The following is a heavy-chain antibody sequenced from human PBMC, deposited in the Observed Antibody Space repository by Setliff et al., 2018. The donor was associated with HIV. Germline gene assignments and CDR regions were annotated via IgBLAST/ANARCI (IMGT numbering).Heavy chain of an antibody. D-gene: IGHD2-21*01. CDR2: VTGAGSGI. CDR1: GFTLSSYT. J-gene: IGHJ6*03. V-gene: IGHV3-48*01. Sequence: PGGSLRLSCAASGFTLSSYTMHWVRQAPGKGLEWVSYVTGAGSGIDYADSVKGRFTISRDNAKNSLSLQMKSLRPEDTAVYYCARGPPRAYDYHYFMDVWGKGTTVTVSS. CDR3: ARGPPRAYDYHYFMDV.